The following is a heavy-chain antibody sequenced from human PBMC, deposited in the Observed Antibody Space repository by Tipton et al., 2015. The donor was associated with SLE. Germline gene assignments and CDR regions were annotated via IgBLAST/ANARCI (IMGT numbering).Heavy chain of an antibody. J-gene: IGHJ3*02. Sequence: TLSLTCTVSGGSISSSSYYWGWIRQPPGKGLGWIGSIYYSGSTYYNPSLKSRVTISVDTSKNPFSLKLSSVTAADTAVYYCARPTYYDFWSGYQYPDRALDIWGQGTMVTVSS. D-gene: IGHD3-3*01. CDR3: ARPTYYDFWSGYQYPDRALDI. CDR2: IYYSGST. CDR1: GGSISSSSYY. V-gene: IGHV4-39*07.